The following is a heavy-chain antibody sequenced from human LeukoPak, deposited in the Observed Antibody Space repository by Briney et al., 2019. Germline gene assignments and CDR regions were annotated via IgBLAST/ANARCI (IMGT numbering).Heavy chain of an antibody. J-gene: IGHJ4*02. CDR3: ARYIAVAGTDY. Sequence: TGGSLRLSCAASGFTFSSYSMNWVRQAPGKGLEWVSSISSSSSYIYYADSVKCRFTISRDNAKNSLYLQMNSLRAEDTAVYYCARYIAVAGTDYWGQGTLVTVSS. V-gene: IGHV3-21*01. CDR1: GFTFSSYS. D-gene: IGHD6-19*01. CDR2: ISSSSSYI.